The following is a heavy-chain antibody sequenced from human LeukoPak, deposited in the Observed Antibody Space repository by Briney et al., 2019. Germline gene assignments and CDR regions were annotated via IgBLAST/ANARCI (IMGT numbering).Heavy chain of an antibody. V-gene: IGHV3-20*01. CDR1: GFTFDDYG. CDR2: INWNGGST. CDR3: ASRGRYSSSSEGAFDI. J-gene: IGHJ3*02. Sequence: GGSLRLSCAASGFTFDDYGMSWVRQAPGKGLEWVSGINWNGGSTGYADSVKGRFTISRDNAKNSLYLQMNSLRAEDTALYHCASRGRYSSSSEGAFDIWGQGTMVTVSS. D-gene: IGHD6-6*01.